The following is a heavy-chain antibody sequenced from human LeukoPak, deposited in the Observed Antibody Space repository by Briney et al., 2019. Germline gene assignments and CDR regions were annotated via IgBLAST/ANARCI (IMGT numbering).Heavy chain of an antibody. Sequence: GESLKISCQASGYSFTSYWLGWVRQMPGKGLAFMGIIDPSDSETRYTPSFQGQATISVDKSLTTADLQWNSLKASDTAMYYCARQTAMGRSGDYWGQGTLVTVSS. D-gene: IGHD5-18*01. CDR2: IDPSDSET. V-gene: IGHV5-51*01. CDR3: ARQTAMGRSGDY. CDR1: GYSFTSYW. J-gene: IGHJ4*02.